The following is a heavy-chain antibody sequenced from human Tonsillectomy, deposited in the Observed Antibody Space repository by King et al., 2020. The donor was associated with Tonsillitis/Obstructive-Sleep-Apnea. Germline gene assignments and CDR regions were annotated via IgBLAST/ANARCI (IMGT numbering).Heavy chain of an antibody. CDR2: ISSSISTT. CDR3: SRVKLSVDGEPDWYLYL. J-gene: IGHJ2*01. V-gene: IGHV3-48*04. Sequence: WVRQAPGKGLQWISYISSSISTTYYADSVKGRFTISRDNAKNSLYLQMNSLRAEDTAVYYWSRVKLSVDGEPDWYLYLWGRGTLVTVSS. D-gene: IGHD6-19*01.